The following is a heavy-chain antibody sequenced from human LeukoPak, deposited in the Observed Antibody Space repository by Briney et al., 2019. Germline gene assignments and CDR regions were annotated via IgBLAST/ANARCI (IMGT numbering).Heavy chain of an antibody. CDR1: GYTFTSYD. V-gene: IGHV1-2*02. CDR2: INPNSGGT. D-gene: IGHD3-22*01. Sequence: GASVKVSCKASGYTFTSYDINWVRQATGQGLEWMGWINPNSGGTNYAQKFQGRVTMTRDTSISTAYMELSRLRSDDTAVYYCARDLSDYYYDSSGYYGYWGQGTLVTVSS. J-gene: IGHJ4*02. CDR3: ARDLSDYYYDSSGYYGY.